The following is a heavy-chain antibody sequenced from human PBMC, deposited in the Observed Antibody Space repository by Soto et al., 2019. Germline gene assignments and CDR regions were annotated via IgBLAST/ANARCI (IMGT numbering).Heavy chain of an antibody. CDR3: ARGHLRGPATLRGYSYGNDY. CDR1: GGSFSGYY. D-gene: IGHD5-18*01. J-gene: IGHJ4*02. V-gene: IGHV4-34*01. Sequence: QVQLQQWGAGLLKPSETLSLTCAVYGGSFSGYYWSWIRQPPGQGLEWIGEINHSGSTNYNPSLKSRVTISVDTSKNQFSLKLSSVTAADTAVYYCARGHLRGPATLRGYSYGNDYWGQGTLVTVSS. CDR2: INHSGST.